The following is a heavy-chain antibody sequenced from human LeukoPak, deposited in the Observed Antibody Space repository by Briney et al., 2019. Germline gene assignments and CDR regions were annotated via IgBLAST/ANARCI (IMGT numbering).Heavy chain of an antibody. D-gene: IGHD6-6*01. Sequence: PSETLSLTCAVYGGSFSGYYWSWIRQPPGKGLEWIGEINHSGSTNYNPSLKSRVTISVDTSKNQFSLKLSSVTAADTAVYYSVRNSSSYQLDYWGQGTLVTVSS. CDR1: GGSFSGYY. J-gene: IGHJ4*02. V-gene: IGHV4-34*01. CDR2: INHSGST. CDR3: VRNSSSYQLDY.